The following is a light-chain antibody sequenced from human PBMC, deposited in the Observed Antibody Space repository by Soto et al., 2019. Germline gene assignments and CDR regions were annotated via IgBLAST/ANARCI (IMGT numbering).Light chain of an antibody. CDR2: GAS. CDR3: QQYNNWPRT. V-gene: IGKV3-15*01. CDR1: QSVNSN. J-gene: IGKJ1*01. Sequence: EIVMTQSPATLSVSPGERATLSCRASQSVNSNLAWYQQKPGQAPRLLIYGASTRATGIPARFSGSGSATEFTLTISSLQSEDFAVYYCQQYNNWPRTFGQGTKVEIK.